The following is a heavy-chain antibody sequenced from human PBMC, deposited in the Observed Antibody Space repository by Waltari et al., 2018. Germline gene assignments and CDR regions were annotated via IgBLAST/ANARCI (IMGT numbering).Heavy chain of an antibody. J-gene: IGHJ4*02. V-gene: IGHV3-33*01. CDR3: AREGPDSGYHEYYFDY. CDR2: IWYEGSNK. D-gene: IGHD3-22*01. Sequence: QVQLVESGGGVVQPGRSLRLSCAASGFTFSSYGMHWVRQAPGKGLEWGAVIWYEGSNKYYADSVKGRFTISRDNSKNTLYLQMNSLRAEDTAVYYCAREGPDSGYHEYYFDYWGQGTLVTVSS. CDR1: GFTFSSYG.